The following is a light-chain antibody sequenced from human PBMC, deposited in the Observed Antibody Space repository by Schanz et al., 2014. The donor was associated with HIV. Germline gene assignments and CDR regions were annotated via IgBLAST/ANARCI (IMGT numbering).Light chain of an antibody. CDR3: QQSYSSPSIT. J-gene: IGKJ5*01. V-gene: IGKV1-39*01. CDR1: QSIRSD. CDR2: AAS. Sequence: IQMTQSPSSLSASVGDRVTITCRASQSIRSDLNWYQQKPGKAPKLLIYAASSLQSGVPSRFSGSGTGTDFTLIISSLQVEDFATYYCQQSYSSPSITFGQGTRLEIK.